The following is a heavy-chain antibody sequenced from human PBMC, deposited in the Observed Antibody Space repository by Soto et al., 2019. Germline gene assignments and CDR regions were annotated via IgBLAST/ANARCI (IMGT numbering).Heavy chain of an antibody. D-gene: IGHD5-18*01. CDR1: GFTFSSYG. J-gene: IGHJ6*02. Sequence: GGSLRLSCAASGFTFSSYGMHWVRQAPGKGLEWVAVIWYDGSNKYYADSVKGRFTISRDNSKNTLYLQMNSLRAEDTAVYYCARDNQDWYTAPYYYGMDVWGQGTTVTVSS. CDR2: IWYDGSNK. V-gene: IGHV3-33*01. CDR3: ARDNQDWYTAPYYYGMDV.